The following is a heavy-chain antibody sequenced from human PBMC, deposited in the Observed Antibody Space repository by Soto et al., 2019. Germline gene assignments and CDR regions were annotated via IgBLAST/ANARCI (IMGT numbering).Heavy chain of an antibody. CDR2: ISNSGNTI. CDR3: AKFRGVVDAFDI. D-gene: IGHD2-21*01. Sequence: GGSLRLSCAASGFTFSTYEMNWVRQAPGKGLEWVSYISNSGNTIYYADSVKGRFTISRDNAKNSLYLQMNSLRVEDTAVYYCAKFRGVVDAFDIWGQGTMVTVSS. J-gene: IGHJ3*02. V-gene: IGHV3-48*03. CDR1: GFTFSTYE.